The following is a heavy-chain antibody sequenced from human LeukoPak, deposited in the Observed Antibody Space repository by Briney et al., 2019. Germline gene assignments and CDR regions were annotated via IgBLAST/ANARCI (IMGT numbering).Heavy chain of an antibody. CDR3: AKLELLWFGELLGYMDV. V-gene: IGHV3-23*01. J-gene: IGHJ6*03. CDR1: GFTFSSYA. Sequence: GGSLRLSCAASGFTFSSYAMSWVRQAPGKGLEWVSAISGSGGSTYYADSVKGRFTISRDNSKNTLYLQMNSLRAEDTAVCYCAKLELLWFGELLGYMDVWGKGTTVTVYS. CDR2: ISGSGGST. D-gene: IGHD3-10*01.